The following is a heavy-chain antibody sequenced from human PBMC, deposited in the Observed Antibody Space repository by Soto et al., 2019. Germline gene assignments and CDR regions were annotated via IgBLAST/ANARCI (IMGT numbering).Heavy chain of an antibody. CDR2: ISWNSGTI. CDR1: GFIFDDYA. J-gene: IGHJ3*02. Sequence: ALRLSCAVSGFIFDDYAMHWVRQAPGKGLEWVSSISWNSGTIGYVDSVEGRFTISRDNAKNALYLQMSSLRTEDTAFYYCSKGSYSISSSGAFDIWGQGTMVTV. V-gene: IGHV3-9*01. D-gene: IGHD6-6*01. CDR3: SKGSYSISSSGAFDI.